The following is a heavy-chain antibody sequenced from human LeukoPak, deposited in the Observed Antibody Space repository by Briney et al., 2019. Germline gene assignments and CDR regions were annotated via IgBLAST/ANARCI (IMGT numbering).Heavy chain of an antibody. Sequence: GGSLTLSCAASGFTFDAHSMHWVRQAPGKGLEWVSLISGDGGSKHYAASVKGRFTISRDNSEASLFLQMRSLRSGDTAFYYCAKRSGAPNNFDFWGQGALVTVSS. D-gene: IGHD1-1*01. CDR2: ISGDGGSK. J-gene: IGHJ4*02. CDR1: GFTFDAHS. CDR3: AKRSGAPNNFDF. V-gene: IGHV3-43*02.